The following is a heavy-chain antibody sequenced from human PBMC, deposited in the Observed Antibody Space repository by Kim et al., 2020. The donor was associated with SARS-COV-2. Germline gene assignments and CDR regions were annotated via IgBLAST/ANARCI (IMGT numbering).Heavy chain of an antibody. Sequence: TYNPPLTSRVTISVDTSKNQFSRKLSSVTAADTAVYYCARSGYSNKFDYWGQGTLVTVSS. V-gene: IGHV4-4*09. CDR3: ARSGYSNKFDY. D-gene: IGHD5-18*01. J-gene: IGHJ4*02.